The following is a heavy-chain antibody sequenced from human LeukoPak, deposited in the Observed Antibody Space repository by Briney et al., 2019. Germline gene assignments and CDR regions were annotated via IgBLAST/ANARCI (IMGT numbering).Heavy chain of an antibody. CDR1: GFTFSSYG. J-gene: IGHJ3*02. CDR3: ARELNRYGDYGESLDAFDI. V-gene: IGHV3-33*01. Sequence: GGSLRLSCAASGFTFSSYGMHWVRQAPGKGLEWVAVIWYDGSNKYYADSVKGRFTISGDTSKNTLHLQMNSLRAEDTAVYYCARELNRYGDYGESLDAFDIWGQGTMVTVSS. CDR2: IWYDGSNK. D-gene: IGHD4-17*01.